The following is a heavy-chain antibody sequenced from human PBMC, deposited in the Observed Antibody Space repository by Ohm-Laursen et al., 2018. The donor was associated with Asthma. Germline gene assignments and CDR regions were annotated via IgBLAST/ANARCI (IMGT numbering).Heavy chain of an antibody. CDR2: IYHSGST. CDR1: GGSISSGGYS. V-gene: IGHV4-30-2*01. D-gene: IGHD2-2*01. J-gene: IGHJ4*02. CDR3: ARESSSVFDY. Sequence: TLSLTCPVSGGSISSGGYSWSWIRQPPGKGLEWIGYIYHSGSTYYDPSLKSRVTISVDRSKNQFSLKLSSVTAADTAVYYCARESSSVFDYWGQGTLVTVSS.